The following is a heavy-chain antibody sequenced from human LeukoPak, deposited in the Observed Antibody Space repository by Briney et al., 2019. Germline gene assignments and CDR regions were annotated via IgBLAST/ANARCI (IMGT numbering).Heavy chain of an antibody. CDR1: YY. J-gene: IGHJ4*02. CDR2: VSSTSTDI. V-gene: IGHV3-11*04. D-gene: IGHD3-10*01. Sequence: YYWGWIREPPGKRLEWISYVSSTSTDIYYLDSVKGRFTISRDNAKNSLYLQMNSLRAEDTAIYYCARRGPYFDYWGQGILVTVSS. CDR3: ARRGPYFDY.